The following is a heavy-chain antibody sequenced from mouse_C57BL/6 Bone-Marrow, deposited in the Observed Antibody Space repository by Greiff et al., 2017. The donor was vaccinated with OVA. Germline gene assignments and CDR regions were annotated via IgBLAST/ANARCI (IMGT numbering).Heavy chain of an antibody. V-gene: IGHV1-75*01. CDR3: ARRYPGLTGKDAMDY. CDR2: IFPGSGST. J-gene: IGHJ4*01. CDR1: GYTFTDYY. Sequence: QVQLKQSGPELVKPGASVKISCKASGYTFTDYYINWVKQRPGQGLEWIGWIFPGSGSTYYNEKFKGKATLTVDKSSSTAYMLLSSLTSEDSAVYFCARRYPGLTGKDAMDYWGQGTSVTVSS. D-gene: IGHD4-1*01.